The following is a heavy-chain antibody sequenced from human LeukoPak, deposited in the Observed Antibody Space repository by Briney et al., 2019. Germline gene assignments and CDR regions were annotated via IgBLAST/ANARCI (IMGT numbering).Heavy chain of an antibody. CDR1: GGSISSYY. CDR2: IYYSGST. D-gene: IGHD3-3*01. V-gene: IGHV4-59*01. CDR3: ARAGEDYDFWSGYYAYFDY. J-gene: IGHJ4*02. Sequence: PSENLSLTCTVSGGSISSYYWSWIRQPPGKGLEWIGYIYYSGSTNYNPSLKSRVTISVDTSKNQFSLKLSSVTAADTAVYYCARAGEDYDFWSGYYAYFDYWGQGTLVTVSS.